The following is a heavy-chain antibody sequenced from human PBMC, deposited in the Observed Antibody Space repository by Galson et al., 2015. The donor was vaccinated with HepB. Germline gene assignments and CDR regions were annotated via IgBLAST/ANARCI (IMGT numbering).Heavy chain of an antibody. Sequence: SETLSLTCTVSGGSISSSSYYWGWIRQPPGKGLEWIGSIYYSGSIYYNPSLKSRVTISVDTSKNQFSLKLSSVTAADTAVYHCARHPAYYYYYMDVWGKGTTVTVSS. J-gene: IGHJ6*03. V-gene: IGHV4-39*07. CDR2: IYYSGSI. CDR1: GGSISSSSYY. CDR3: ARHPAYYYYYMDV.